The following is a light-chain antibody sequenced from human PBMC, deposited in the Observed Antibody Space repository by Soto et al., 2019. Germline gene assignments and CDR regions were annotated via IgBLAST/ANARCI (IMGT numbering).Light chain of an antibody. V-gene: IGLV2-14*01. CDR1: SSDDGGYNY. CDR2: EVS. Sequence: QSALTQPASVSGSPGQSITISCTGTSSDDGGYNYVSWYQQHPGKAPKLMIYEVSNRPSGVSNRFSGSKSGNTGSLTISGLQAEDEADYYCSSYTSSRRWVFGGGTKLTVL. J-gene: IGLJ3*02. CDR3: SSYTSSRRWV.